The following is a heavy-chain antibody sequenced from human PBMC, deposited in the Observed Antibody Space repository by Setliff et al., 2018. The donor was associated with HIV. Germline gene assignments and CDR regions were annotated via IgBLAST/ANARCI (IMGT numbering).Heavy chain of an antibody. CDR1: GGSFSGCY. J-gene: IGHJ4*02. CDR2: IYYSGST. CDR3: ARHKSQPYYFDY. Sequence: SETLSLTGSVSGGSFSGCYWRWIRQPPEKGLDWIGYIYYSGSTNYNPSLTSLVTMAVDTSKNQFSLKLSSVTAADTAVYYCARHKSQPYYFDYWGQGTLVTVSS. V-gene: IGHV4-59*08.